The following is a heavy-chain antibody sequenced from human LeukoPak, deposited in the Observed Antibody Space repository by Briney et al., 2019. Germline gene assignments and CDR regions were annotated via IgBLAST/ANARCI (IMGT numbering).Heavy chain of an antibody. Sequence: SVKVSCKASGGTFSSYAISWVRQAPGQGLEWMGRIIPILGIANYAQKFQGRVTITADKSTSTAYMELSSLRSEDTAVYYCAREVTTEPVIFDYWGQGTLVTVSS. J-gene: IGHJ4*02. D-gene: IGHD4-17*01. CDR1: GGTFSSYA. CDR3: AREVTTEPVIFDY. CDR2: IIPILGIA. V-gene: IGHV1-69*04.